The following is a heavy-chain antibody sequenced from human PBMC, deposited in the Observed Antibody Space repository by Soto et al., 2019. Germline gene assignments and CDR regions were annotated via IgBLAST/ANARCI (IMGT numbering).Heavy chain of an antibody. CDR3: ASSYYGSGNPKDYYYGMDV. D-gene: IGHD3-10*01. J-gene: IGHJ6*02. CDR2: INAGNGNT. CDR1: GYTFTNYA. V-gene: IGHV1-3*01. Sequence: QVQLVQSGAEVKKPGASVKVSCKASGYTFTNYAMHWVRQAPGQRLEWMGWINAGNGNTKYSQKFQGRVTITRDTSASTAYMELSSLTSEDTAVYYCASSYYGSGNPKDYYYGMDVWDQGTTVTVSS.